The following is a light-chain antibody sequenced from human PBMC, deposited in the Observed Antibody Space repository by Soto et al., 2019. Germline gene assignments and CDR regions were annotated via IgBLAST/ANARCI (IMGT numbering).Light chain of an antibody. CDR1: QSINTY. CDR3: QQSYSPPFT. CDR2: SAS. Sequence: DIQMTQSPSSLSASVGDRVTITCRASQSINTYLNWYQQKPGKAPTLVIYSASGLQRGVPSTFSGSGSGTEFTLTIRSLQSADFATYYCQQSYSPPFTFGPGTTVNRK. V-gene: IGKV1-39*01. J-gene: IGKJ3*01.